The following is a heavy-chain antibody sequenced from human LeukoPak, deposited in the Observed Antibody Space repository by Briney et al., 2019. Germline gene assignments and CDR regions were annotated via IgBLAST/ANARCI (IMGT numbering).Heavy chain of an antibody. CDR3: AKSSSSSGQ. CDR2: ISDSGGST. Sequence: GRSLRLSCAASGFTFSSYAMSWVRQAPGKGLEWVSAISDSGGSTYYTDSVKGRFTISRDNSKNTLYLQMNSLRADDTAVYYCAKSSSSSGQWGQGTLVTVSS. V-gene: IGHV3-23*01. CDR1: GFTFSSYA. J-gene: IGHJ4*02. D-gene: IGHD6-6*01.